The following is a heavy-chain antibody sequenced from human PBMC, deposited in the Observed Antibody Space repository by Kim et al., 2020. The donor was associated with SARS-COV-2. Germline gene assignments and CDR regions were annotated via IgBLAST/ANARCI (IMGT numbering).Heavy chain of an antibody. CDR2: INGDGSTT. CDR3: AADPGYRGWSHFCY. J-gene: IGHJ4*02. D-gene: IGHD6-19*01. CDR1: GFTFRSYW. Sequence: GGSLRLSCAASGFTFRSYWMHWVRQAPGEGLVWVSRINGDGSTTAYADSVKGRFTLSRDNAKNTLYLQMNSLRGEDTAVYYCAADPGYRGWSHFCYWGQG. V-gene: IGHV3-74*01.